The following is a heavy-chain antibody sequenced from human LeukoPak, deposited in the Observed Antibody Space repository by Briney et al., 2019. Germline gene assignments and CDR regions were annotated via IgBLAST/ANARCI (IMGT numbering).Heavy chain of an antibody. CDR3: AKDRAVAARPGAHDY. CDR2: ISGSGGST. D-gene: IGHD6-6*01. Sequence: GGSLRLSCAASGFTFSSYAMSWVRQAPGKGLEWVSAISGSGGSTYYADSVRGRFTISRDNSKNTLYLQMNSLRAEDTAVYYCAKDRAVAARPGAHDYWGQGTLVTVSS. V-gene: IGHV3-23*01. CDR1: GFTFSSYA. J-gene: IGHJ4*02.